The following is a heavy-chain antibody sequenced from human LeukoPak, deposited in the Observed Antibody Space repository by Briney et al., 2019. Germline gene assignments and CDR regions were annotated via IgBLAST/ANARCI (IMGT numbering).Heavy chain of an antibody. CDR2: IYSGGST. CDR1: GFTVSSNY. CDR3: ARTLPNYYVVY. J-gene: IGHJ4*02. Sequence: GGSLRLSCAASGFTVSSNYMSWVRQAPGKGLEWVSVIYSGGSTYYADSVKGRFTISRDNSKNTLYLQMYSLRAEDTAVYYCARTLPNYYVVYWGQGTLVTVSS. V-gene: IGHV3-66*01. D-gene: IGHD3-10*02.